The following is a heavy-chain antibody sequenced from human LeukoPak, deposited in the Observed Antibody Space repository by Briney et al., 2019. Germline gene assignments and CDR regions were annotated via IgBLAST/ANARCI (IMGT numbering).Heavy chain of an antibody. J-gene: IGHJ4*02. CDR2: VSGSGGST. CDR1: GFTFSLYW. V-gene: IGHV3-23*01. CDR3: AKSWLRLGGDY. D-gene: IGHD5-12*01. Sequence: PGGSLRLSCAASGFTFSLYWMHWVRQAPGEGLVWVSAVSGSGGSTYYADSVQGRFTISRDNSKNTLYLQMNSLRTEDTAVYYCAKSWLRLGGDYWGQGTLVTVSS.